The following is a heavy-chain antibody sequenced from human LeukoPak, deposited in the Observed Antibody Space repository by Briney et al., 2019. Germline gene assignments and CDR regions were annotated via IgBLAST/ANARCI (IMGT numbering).Heavy chain of an antibody. D-gene: IGHD2-21*01. V-gene: IGHV3-9*01. Sequence: PGRSLRLSCAASGFTFDDYAMHWVRQAPGKGLEWVSGISWNSGSIGYADSVKGRFTISRDNAKNSLYLQMNSLRAEDPALYYCAKAGDTSFDYWGQGTLVTVSS. CDR2: ISWNSGSI. CDR3: AKAGDTSFDY. CDR1: GFTFDDYA. J-gene: IGHJ4*02.